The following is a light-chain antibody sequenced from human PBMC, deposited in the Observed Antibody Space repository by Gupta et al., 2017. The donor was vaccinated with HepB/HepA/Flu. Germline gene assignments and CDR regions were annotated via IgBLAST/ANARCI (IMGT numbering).Light chain of an antibody. CDR2: GAS. CDR3: QQYNNWSLT. CDR1: QSVSSN. J-gene: IGKJ4*01. V-gene: IGKV3-15*01. Sequence: EIVMTPSPATLTVSPGERATLSCRASQSVSSNLAWYQQKPGQAPRLLIYGASTRATGIPARFSGSGSGTEFTLTISSLQSEDFAVYYCQQYNNWSLTFGGGTKVEIK.